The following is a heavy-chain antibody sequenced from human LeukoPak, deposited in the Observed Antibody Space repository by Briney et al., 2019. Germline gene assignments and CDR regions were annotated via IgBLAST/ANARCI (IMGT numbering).Heavy chain of an antibody. CDR3: ARHQGSAAPDY. Sequence: GESLKISCKGSGYSFTSYWIDWVRQMPGKGLEWMGIIYPGDSETRYSPSFQGQVTISADKSISTAYLQWSSLKASDSAMYYCARHQGSAAPDYWGQGTLVTVSS. D-gene: IGHD6-6*01. V-gene: IGHV5-51*01. J-gene: IGHJ4*02. CDR1: GYSFTSYW. CDR2: IYPGDSET.